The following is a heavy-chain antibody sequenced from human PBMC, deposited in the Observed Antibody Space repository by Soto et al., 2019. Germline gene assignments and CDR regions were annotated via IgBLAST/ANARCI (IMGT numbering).Heavy chain of an antibody. CDR1: GFTFSSYA. CDR2: ISGSGYST. D-gene: IGHD3-22*01. J-gene: IGHJ4*02. V-gene: IGHV3-23*01. Sequence: PGGSLRLSCAASGFTFSSYAMSWVRQAPGKGLEWVSAISGSGYSTYYADSVKGRFTISRDNSKNTLYLQVNSLRAEDTAVYYCAKFVGQFTMMVVVMGIEYWGQGTLVTVSS. CDR3: AKFVGQFTMMVVVMGIEY.